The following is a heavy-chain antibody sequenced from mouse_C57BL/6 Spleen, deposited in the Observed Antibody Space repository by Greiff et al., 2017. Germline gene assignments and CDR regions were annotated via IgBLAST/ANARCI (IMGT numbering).Heavy chain of an antibody. CDR2: ISSGGSYT. CDR3: ARKLEYYFDY. Sequence: EVQRVESGGDLVKPGGSLKLSCAASGFTFSSYGMSWVRQTPDKRLEWVATISSGGSYTYYPDSVKGRFTISRDNAKNTLYLQMSSLKSEDTAMYYCARKLEYYFDYWGQGTTLTVSS. D-gene: IGHD4-1*01. CDR1: GFTFSSYG. J-gene: IGHJ2*01. V-gene: IGHV5-6*01.